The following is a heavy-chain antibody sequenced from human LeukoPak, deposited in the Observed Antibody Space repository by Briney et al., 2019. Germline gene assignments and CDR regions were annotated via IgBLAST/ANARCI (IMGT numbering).Heavy chain of an antibody. J-gene: IGHJ4*02. CDR2: ISSDGRST. Sequence: GGSLRLSCAASGFTFSSYWMHWVRQAPGKGLVWVSRISSDGRSTSYADSVKGRFTISRDNAKNTLYLQMNSLRAEDTAVYSCARLQEGRYSGYDYWGQGTLVTVSS. V-gene: IGHV3-74*01. CDR1: GFTFSSYW. CDR3: ARLQEGRYSGYDY. D-gene: IGHD5-12*01.